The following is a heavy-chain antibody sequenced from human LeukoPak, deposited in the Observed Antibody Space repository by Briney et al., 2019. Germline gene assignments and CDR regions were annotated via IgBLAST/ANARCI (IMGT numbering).Heavy chain of an antibody. V-gene: IGHV3-21*01. Sequence: PGGSLRLSCAASGFTFSSYSMNWVRQAPGKGLEWVSSISSSSSYIYYADSVKGRFTISRDNAKNSLYLQMNSLRAEDTAVYYCARDRTWCGSTSCQEGWFDPWGQGTLVTVSS. CDR1: GFTFSSYS. J-gene: IGHJ5*02. CDR3: ARDRTWCGSTSCQEGWFDP. D-gene: IGHD2-2*01. CDR2: ISSSSSYI.